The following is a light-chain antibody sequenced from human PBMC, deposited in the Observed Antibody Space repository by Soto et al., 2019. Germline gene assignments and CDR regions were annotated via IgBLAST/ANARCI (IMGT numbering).Light chain of an antibody. Sequence: QSVLTQPPSASGSPGQSVTISCTGTNSDVGGYNYVSWYQQHPGKAPKLMIYEVSKRPSGVPDRFSGSKSGNTASLTVSGLQAEDEADYYCSSYAGSNNPVVFGGGTKVTVL. CDR3: SSYAGSNNPVV. V-gene: IGLV2-8*01. CDR2: EVS. CDR1: NSDVGGYNY. J-gene: IGLJ2*01.